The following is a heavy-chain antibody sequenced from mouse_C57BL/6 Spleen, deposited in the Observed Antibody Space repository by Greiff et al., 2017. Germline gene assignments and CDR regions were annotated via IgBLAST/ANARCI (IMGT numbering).Heavy chain of an antibody. J-gene: IGHJ4*01. D-gene: IGHD2-5*01. CDR2: ISSGGSYT. V-gene: IGHV5-6*01. Sequence: EVQGVESGGDLVKPGGSLKLSCAASGFTFSSYGMSWVRQTPDKRLEWVATISSGGSYTYYPDSVKGRFTISRDNAKNTLYLQMSSLKSEDTAMYYCARQNSKTYAMDYWGQGASVTVSS. CDR3: ARQNSKTYAMDY. CDR1: GFTFSSYG.